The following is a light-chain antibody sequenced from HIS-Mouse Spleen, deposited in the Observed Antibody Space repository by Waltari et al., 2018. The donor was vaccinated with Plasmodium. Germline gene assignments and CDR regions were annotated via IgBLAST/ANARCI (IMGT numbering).Light chain of an antibody. CDR1: ALPKKY. Sequence: SYELTQPPSVSVSPGQTARITCSGDALPKKYAYWYQQKSGQAPVLVIYEDSKRTSGIPGRFAGSSSGTMATLTISGAQVEDEADYYCYSTDSSGNHRVFSGGTKLTVL. CDR3: YSTDSSGNHRV. J-gene: IGLJ3*02. CDR2: EDS. V-gene: IGLV3-10*01.